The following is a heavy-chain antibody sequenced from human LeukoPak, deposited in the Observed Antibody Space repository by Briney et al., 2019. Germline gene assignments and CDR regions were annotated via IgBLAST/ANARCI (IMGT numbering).Heavy chain of an antibody. CDR1: GGSFSRYY. CDR2: IDHRGDT. J-gene: IGHJ4*03. D-gene: IGHD5-24*01. Sequence: SETLSLTCAVYGGSFSRYYWSWIRQSPGEGLEWIAEIDHRGDTNYNPSVKSRVTISVDTSKNQFSLKMRSLSAADTALYYCARGATISETGYSDFWGQGTLVTVSS. CDR3: ARGATISETGYSDF. V-gene: IGHV4-34*01.